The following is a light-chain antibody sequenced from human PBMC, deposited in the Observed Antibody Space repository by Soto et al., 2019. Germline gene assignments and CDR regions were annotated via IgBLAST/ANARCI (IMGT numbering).Light chain of an antibody. CDR1: QSVSSN. CDR2: SAS. Sequence: EIVMTQSPLTLSVSPGERATLSCRASQSVSSNLAWYQQKHGQPPRLLIYSASTRATDIPARFSGSGSGTEFTLTISSLQSEDFAVYYCQQYNNWPPLTFGGGTKVEIK. J-gene: IGKJ4*01. V-gene: IGKV3-15*01. CDR3: QQYNNWPPLT.